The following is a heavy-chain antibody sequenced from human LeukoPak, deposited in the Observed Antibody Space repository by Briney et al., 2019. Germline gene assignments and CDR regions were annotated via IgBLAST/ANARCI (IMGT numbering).Heavy chain of an antibody. CDR2: IYPGDSDT. D-gene: IGHD4-17*01. CDR3: ARRTDYGDYYFDY. CDR1: GYSFTDYW. J-gene: IGHJ4*02. Sequence: GESLKISCKGSGYSFTDYWIGWVRQMPGKGLEWMGIIYPGDSDTRYSPSFQGQVTISADKSISIAHLQWSSLKASDTAMYYCARRTDYGDYYFDYWGQGTLVTVSS. V-gene: IGHV5-51*01.